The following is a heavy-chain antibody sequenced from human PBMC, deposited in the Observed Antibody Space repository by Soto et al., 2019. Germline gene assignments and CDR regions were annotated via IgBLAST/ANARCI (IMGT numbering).Heavy chain of an antibody. CDR2: IYYSGTT. CDR1: GGSISSYY. J-gene: IGHJ6*02. Sequence: SETLSLTCTVSGGSISSYYWSWIRQPPGKGLEWIGYIYYSGTTSYNPSLRSRVTISRDNSKDTLYLQMNSLRAEDTALYYFARFIVGAPDYYYYYGMDVWGQGTTVTVSS. V-gene: IGHV4-59*01. CDR3: ARFIVGAPDYYYYYGMDV. D-gene: IGHD1-26*01.